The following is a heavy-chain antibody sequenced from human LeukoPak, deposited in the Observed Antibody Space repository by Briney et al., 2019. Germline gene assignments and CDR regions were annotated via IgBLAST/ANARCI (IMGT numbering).Heavy chain of an antibody. CDR1: RFSFSTYP. CDR2: ISASGDVT. D-gene: IGHD3-22*01. V-gene: IGHV3-23*01. J-gene: IGHJ6*03. CDR3: AKSSLRWDYYDSSGYYYAALYYYYYMDV. Sequence: GGSLRLSCEASRFSFSTYPMGWVRRAPGKGLEWVSGISASGDVTFHADPLKGRFTISRDNSKNTLYLQMNSLRAEDTAVYYCAKSSLRWDYYDSSGYYYAALYYYYYMDVWGKGTTVTVSS.